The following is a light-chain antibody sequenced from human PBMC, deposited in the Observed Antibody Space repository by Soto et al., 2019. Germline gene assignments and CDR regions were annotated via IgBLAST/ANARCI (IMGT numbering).Light chain of an antibody. CDR1: QSVSSSY. CDR3: QQDGSSPTRT. Sequence: EIVLTQSPGTLSLSPGERATLSCRASQSVSSSYLAWYQQKPGQAPRLLIYGASSRSTGIPDRFSGSGAGSDFTLTISRLEPEDFAVYYCQQDGSSPTRTFGHVTNVEI. CDR2: GAS. V-gene: IGKV3-20*01. J-gene: IGKJ1*01.